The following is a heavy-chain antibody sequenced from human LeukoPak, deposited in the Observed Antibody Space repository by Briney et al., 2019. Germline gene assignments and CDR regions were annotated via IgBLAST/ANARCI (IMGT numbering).Heavy chain of an antibody. CDR3: ARDPYCSSTSCYNRAFDI. CDR2: ISGGSGNI. Sequence: GGSLRLSCAASGFTFSSYSMNWVRQAPGKGLEWVSYISGGSGNIYYADSVKGRFTISRDNAKNSLYLQMNSLRAEDTAVYYCARDPYCSSTSCYNRAFDIWGQGTMVTVSS. CDR1: GFTFSSYS. D-gene: IGHD2-2*02. J-gene: IGHJ3*02. V-gene: IGHV3-48*01.